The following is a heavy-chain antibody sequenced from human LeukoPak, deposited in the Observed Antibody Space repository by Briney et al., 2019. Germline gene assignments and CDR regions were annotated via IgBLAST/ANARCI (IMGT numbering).Heavy chain of an antibody. Sequence: GASVKVSCKASGYTFTGYYMHWVRQAPGQGLEWMGRINPNSGGTNYAQKFQGRVTMTRDTSISTAYMELSRLRSDDTAVYYCARDLGDLSSSWFNHYYYYYGMDIWGQGTTVTVSS. J-gene: IGHJ6*02. CDR1: GYTFTGYY. CDR3: ARDLGDLSSSWFNHYYYYYGMDI. CDR2: INPNSGGT. V-gene: IGHV1-2*06. D-gene: IGHD6-13*01.